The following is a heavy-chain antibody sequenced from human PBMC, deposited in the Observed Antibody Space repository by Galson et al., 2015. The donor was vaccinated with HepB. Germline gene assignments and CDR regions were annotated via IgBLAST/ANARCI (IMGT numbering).Heavy chain of an antibody. J-gene: IGHJ4*02. CDR2: ISGSGGTT. V-gene: IGHV3-23*01. D-gene: IGHD2-2*01. CDR1: GFTFNSYA. Sequence: SLRLSCADSGFTFNSYAMSWVRQAPGKGLEWVSAISGSGGTTNYADSVEGRFTISRDNSKNTLYLEMNPLRAEDTALYYCAKDRGYCSHTCSRQFDYWGQGTLVTVSS. CDR3: AKDRGYCSHTCSRQFDY.